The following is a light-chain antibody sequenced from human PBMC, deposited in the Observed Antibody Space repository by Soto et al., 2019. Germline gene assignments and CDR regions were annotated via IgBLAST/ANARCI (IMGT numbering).Light chain of an antibody. CDR3: QQSYSTSTWT. Sequence: DIQMTQSPSSLSASVGDRVTITCRASQIISSYLNWYQQKPGKAPKLLIYAASSLQSGVPSRFSGSGSGTDFTLTISSLQPEDFATCYCQQSYSTSTWTFGQGTKVDIK. J-gene: IGKJ1*01. CDR1: QIISSY. CDR2: AAS. V-gene: IGKV1-39*01.